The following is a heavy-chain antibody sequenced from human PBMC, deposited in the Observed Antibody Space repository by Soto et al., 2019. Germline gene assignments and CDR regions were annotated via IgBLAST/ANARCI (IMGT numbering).Heavy chain of an antibody. CDR3: ARARKAPGSGSMGAHWFDP. D-gene: IGHD6-19*01. V-gene: IGHV1-46*01. CDR2: INPSGGST. CDR1: GYTFASYY. Sequence: ASVKVSCKACGYTFASYYMHWVRPPPGQGVEWMGIINPSGGSTSYAQKFQGRVTMTRDTSTSSVYMELSSLRSEDTPVYYCARARKAPGSGSMGAHWFDPWGQGTLVTVSS. J-gene: IGHJ5*02.